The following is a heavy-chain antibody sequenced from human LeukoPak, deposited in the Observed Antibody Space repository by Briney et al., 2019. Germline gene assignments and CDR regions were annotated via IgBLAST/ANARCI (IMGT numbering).Heavy chain of an antibody. J-gene: IGHJ5*02. Sequence: ETLSLTCTVSGGSVSSGTNKWSWIRQPPGKGLEWIGDISYSGSATHNPSLRSRVTMSVDTSTNQFSLTLGSVTAADTAVYYCATEVECSGGSCYSYGWLDPWGQGTQVIVSS. CDR1: GGSVSSGTNK. CDR3: ATEVECSGGSCYSYGWLDP. V-gene: IGHV4-61*01. D-gene: IGHD2-15*01. CDR2: ISYSGSA.